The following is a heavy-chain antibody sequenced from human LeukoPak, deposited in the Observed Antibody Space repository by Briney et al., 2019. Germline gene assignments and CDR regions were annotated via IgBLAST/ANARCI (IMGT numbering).Heavy chain of an antibody. CDR2: IYSNGDT. V-gene: IGHV4-61*02. CDR3: ARTVLRWFDP. Sequence: PSETLSLTCTVSNASISSGSYYWNWIRQPAGTRLEWIGRIYSNGDTHYNPSLKSRVTMSIDTSKNQFSLRMNSVTAADTAVYYCARTVLRWFDPWGQGSLVTVSS. J-gene: IGHJ5*02. CDR1: NASISSGSYY. D-gene: IGHD4-17*01.